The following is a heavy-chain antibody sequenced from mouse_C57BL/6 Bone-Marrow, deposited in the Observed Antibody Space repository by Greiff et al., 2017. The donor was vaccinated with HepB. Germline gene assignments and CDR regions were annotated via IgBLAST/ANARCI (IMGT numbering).Heavy chain of an antibody. CDR3: ARHGDYGYDEGFDY. CDR2: ISNLAYSI. V-gene: IGHV5-15*01. CDR1: GFTFSDYG. D-gene: IGHD2-2*01. J-gene: IGHJ2*01. Sequence: EVKVIESGGGLVQPGGSLKLSCAASGFTFSDYGMAWVRQAPRKGPEWVAFISNLAYSIYYADTVTGRFTISRENAKNTLYLEMSSLRSEDTAMYYCARHGDYGYDEGFDYWGQGTTLTVSS.